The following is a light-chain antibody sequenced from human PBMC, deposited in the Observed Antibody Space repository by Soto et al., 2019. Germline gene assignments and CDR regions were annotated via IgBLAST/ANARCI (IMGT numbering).Light chain of an antibody. V-gene: IGKV3-20*01. CDR2: CXS. CDR3: QQYGSAAGT. CDR1: PCVRSRY. Sequence: IVLTQSSGTLYLSPGERAIRPXMVSPCVRSRYLAWYQQKPGKAPRXXXDCXSSRATGSPDRLSGSGSATDFTLTISRLEPKEFSVYYCQQYGSAAGTFGQGTKVDIK. J-gene: IGKJ1*01.